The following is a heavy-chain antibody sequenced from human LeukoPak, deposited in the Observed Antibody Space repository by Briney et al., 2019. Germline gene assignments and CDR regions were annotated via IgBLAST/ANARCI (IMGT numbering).Heavy chain of an antibody. CDR1: GFAFTRSG. V-gene: IGHV3-33*01. J-gene: IGHJ4*02. D-gene: IGHD6-13*01. CDR2: VWYVGRNK. CDR3: ARDPKYSNSWFFDY. Sequence: RGSLRLSCAASGFAFTRSGMHWVRQAPGKGLEWVAVVWYVGRNKHNADSVKGRFTISRDNSNNTLYLQMNSLRAEDTAVYYCARDPKYSNSWFFDYWGQGTLVTVSS.